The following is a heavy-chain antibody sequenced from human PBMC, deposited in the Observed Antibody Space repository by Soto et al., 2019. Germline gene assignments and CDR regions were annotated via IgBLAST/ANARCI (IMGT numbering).Heavy chain of an antibody. V-gene: IGHV6-1*01. CDR2: TYYDSKWYT. D-gene: IGHD3-10*01. CDR3: AGNYYRSGSYYSSFDY. CDR1: GDSVSSNTTA. J-gene: IGHJ4*02. Sequence: HVQLQQSGPGLVKPSQTLSLSCAISGDSVSSNTTAWNWIRQSPSRGLEWLGRTYYDSKWYTDYAESVKSRMTINADTSKNHFSLNLKSVTPEDTALYYCAGNYYRSGSYYSSFDYWGQGTLVPVSS.